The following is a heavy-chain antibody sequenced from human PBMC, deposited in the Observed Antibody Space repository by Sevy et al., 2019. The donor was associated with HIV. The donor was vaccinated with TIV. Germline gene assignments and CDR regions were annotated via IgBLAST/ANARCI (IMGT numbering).Heavy chain of an antibody. J-gene: IGHJ6*02. Sequence: SETLSLTCTVSGGSVSSDTYYWSWIRQPPGNGLECIGYIYYSGTTNYNPSLKSRVTISVDTSKNQFSLKLTSVTAADTALYYCARVGGLTDYGMDVWGQGTTVTVSS. CDR1: GGSVSSDTYY. CDR2: IYYSGTT. CDR3: ARVGGLTDYGMDV. D-gene: IGHD1-26*01. V-gene: IGHV4-61*01.